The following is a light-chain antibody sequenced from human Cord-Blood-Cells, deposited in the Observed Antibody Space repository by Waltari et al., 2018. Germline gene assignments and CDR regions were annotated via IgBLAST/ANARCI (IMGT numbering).Light chain of an antibody. J-gene: IGKJ1*01. CDR2: DAS. CDR1: QSISSW. CDR3: QQYNSYWM. V-gene: IGKV1-5*01. Sequence: DIQMNESPSTLSASVGDRVTITCRAGQSISSWLAWYQKKPGKAPKLLIDDASSLESGVPSMFSGSGSGTEFTLTISSLQPDDFATYYCQQYNSYWMFGQGTKVEIK.